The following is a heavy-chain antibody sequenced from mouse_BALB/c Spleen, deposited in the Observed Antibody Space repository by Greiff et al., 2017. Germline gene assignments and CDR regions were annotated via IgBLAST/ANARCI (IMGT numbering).Heavy chain of an antibody. D-gene: IGHD2-4*01. CDR2: ISSGGSYT. V-gene: IGHV5-6*01. CDR1: GFTFSSYG. CDR3: ARLGITDYFDY. Sequence: EVNVVESGGDLVKPGGSLKLSCAASGFTFSSYGMSWVRQTPDKRLEWVATISSGGSYTYYPDSVKGRFTISRDNAKNTLYLQMSSLKSEDTAMYYCARLGITDYFDYWGQGTTLTVSS. J-gene: IGHJ2*01.